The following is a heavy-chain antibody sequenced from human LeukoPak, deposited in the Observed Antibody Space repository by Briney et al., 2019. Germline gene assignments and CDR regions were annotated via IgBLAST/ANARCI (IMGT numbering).Heavy chain of an antibody. V-gene: IGHV3-23*01. J-gene: IGHJ4*02. Sequence: GGSLRLSCAASGFTFNNYAMTWVRQAPGKGLEWVSGISGSSGSTYYADSVKGRFTISRDNSKNTLNLQMNSLRVEDTAVYYCAKPYQVGPPNYINYWGQGTLVTVSS. CDR3: AKPYQVGPPNYINY. D-gene: IGHD1-26*01. CDR1: GFTFNNYA. CDR2: ISGSSGST.